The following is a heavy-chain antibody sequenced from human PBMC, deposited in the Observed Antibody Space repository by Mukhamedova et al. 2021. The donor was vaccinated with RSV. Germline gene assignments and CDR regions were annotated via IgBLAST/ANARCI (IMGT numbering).Heavy chain of an antibody. Sequence: QAPGKGLEWVSYISSSGTTIFYADSVKGRFTISRDNTKNSLYLQMNSLRAEDTAIYYCASSGYNYGTALVWYFDLWGRGTLVTVS. CDR3: ASSGYNYGTALVWYFDL. D-gene: IGHD5-18*01. V-gene: IGHV3-48*03. CDR2: ISSSGTTI. J-gene: IGHJ2*01.